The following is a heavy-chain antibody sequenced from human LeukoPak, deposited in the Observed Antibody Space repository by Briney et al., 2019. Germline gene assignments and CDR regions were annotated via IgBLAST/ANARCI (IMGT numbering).Heavy chain of an antibody. V-gene: IGHV4-31*03. CDR1: GGSISSGGYY. CDR3: ARDRGIVATGFDY. CDR2: IYYSGST. D-gene: IGHD5-12*01. Sequence: SETLSLTCTVSGGSISSGGYYWSWIRQHPGKGLEWIGYIYYSGSTYYNPSLKSRVTISVDTSKNQFSLKLSSETAADTAVYYCARDRGIVATGFDYWGQGTLVTVSS. J-gene: IGHJ4*02.